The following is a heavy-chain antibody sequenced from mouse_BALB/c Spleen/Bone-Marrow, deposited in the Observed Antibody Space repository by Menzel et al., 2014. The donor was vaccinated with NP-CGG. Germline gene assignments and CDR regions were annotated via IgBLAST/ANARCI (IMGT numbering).Heavy chain of an antibody. V-gene: IGHV2-6-5*01. D-gene: IGHD2-4*01. Sequence: QVQLQQSGPGLVAPSQSLSITCTVSAFSLTDYGVSWIRQPPGKGLEWLGVIWGVGTTYYNSALKSRLSISKDNSKSQVFLKMNSLQTDDTAIYYCAKIYYDFDGFAHWGQGTLVTVSA. CDR2: IWGVGTT. CDR3: AKIYYDFDGFAH. CDR1: AFSLTDYG. J-gene: IGHJ3*01.